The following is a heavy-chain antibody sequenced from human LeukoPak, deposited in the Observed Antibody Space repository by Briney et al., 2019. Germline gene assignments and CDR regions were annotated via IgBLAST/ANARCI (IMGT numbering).Heavy chain of an antibody. CDR3: ATSRNWNDLDFHH. Sequence: ASVKVSCKASGYTFTGYYMHWVRQAPGQGLEWMGWINPNSGDTNYAQKFQGRVTVTRDTSISTAYMEVSRLRSDDTAVYYCATSRNWNDLDFHHWGQGTLVTVSS. D-gene: IGHD1-1*01. CDR1: GYTFTGYY. V-gene: IGHV1-2*02. J-gene: IGHJ1*01. CDR2: INPNSGDT.